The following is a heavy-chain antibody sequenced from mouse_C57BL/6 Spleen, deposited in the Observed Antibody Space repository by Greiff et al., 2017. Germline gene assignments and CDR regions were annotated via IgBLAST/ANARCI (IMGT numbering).Heavy chain of an antibody. V-gene: IGHV1-80*01. D-gene: IGHD1-1*01. CDR2: IYPGDGDT. J-gene: IGHJ2*01. Sequence: VQLVESGAELVKPGASVKISCKASGYAFSSYWMNWVKQRPGKGLEWIGQIYPGDGDTNYNGKFKGKATLTADKSSSTAYMQLSSLPSEDSAVYFCARGKITTVVATDYFDYWGQGTTLTVSS. CDR1: GYAFSSYW. CDR3: ARGKITTVVATDYFDY.